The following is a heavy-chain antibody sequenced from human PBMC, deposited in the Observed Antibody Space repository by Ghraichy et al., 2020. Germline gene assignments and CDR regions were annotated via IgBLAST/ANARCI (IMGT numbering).Heavy chain of an antibody. V-gene: IGHV4-4*07. J-gene: IGHJ6*02. CDR2: IYTSGST. CDR3: ARDSRYDFWSGYSVNYYYGRDV. CDR1: GGSISSYY. Sequence: SETLSLTCTVSGGSISSYYWSWIRQPAGKGLEWIGRIYTSGSTNYNPSLKSRVTMSVDTSKNQFSLKLSSVTAADTAVYYCARDSRYDFWSGYSVNYYYGRDVWGQGTTVTVSS. D-gene: IGHD3-3*01.